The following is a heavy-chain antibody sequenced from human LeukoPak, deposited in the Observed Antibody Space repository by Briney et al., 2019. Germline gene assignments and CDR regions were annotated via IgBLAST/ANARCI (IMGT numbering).Heavy chain of an antibody. CDR3: ARLGRTYYDFWSGP. D-gene: IGHD3-3*01. CDR2: IYYRGST. V-gene: IGHV4-39*01. J-gene: IGHJ5*02. Sequence: PSETLSLTCTVSGGSISSSTYYWGWIRQPPGKGLEWIGTIYYRGSTYYNPSLKSRVTISVDRSKNQFSLKLTSVTAADTAVYYCARLGRTYYDFWSGPWGQGTLVTVSS. CDR1: GGSISSSTYY.